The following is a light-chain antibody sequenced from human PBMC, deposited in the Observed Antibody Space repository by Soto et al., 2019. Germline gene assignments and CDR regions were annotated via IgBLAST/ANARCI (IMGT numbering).Light chain of an antibody. CDR3: QQYYNWPGT. J-gene: IGKJ1*01. V-gene: IGKV3-15*01. Sequence: EIVMTQSPGTLSLSAGERATLSCRASQSVSNNLAWYQQKRGQAPSLLISGASTRATGIPARFSGSGSGTEFTLTISSLQSEDFALYYCQQYYNWPGTFGQGTKVDIK. CDR1: QSVSNN. CDR2: GAS.